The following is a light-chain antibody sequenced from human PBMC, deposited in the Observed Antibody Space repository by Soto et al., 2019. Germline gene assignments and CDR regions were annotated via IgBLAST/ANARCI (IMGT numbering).Light chain of an antibody. V-gene: IGKV1-27*01. CDR2: AAS. J-gene: IGKJ3*01. CDR1: RGISNY. CDR3: QNLDSAAFT. Sequence: DIQMTQSPSSLSASVGDRVTITCRASRGISNYLAWYQQRPGKVPKLLIYAASTLQSGVPSRFSGSGSGTDFILTISSLLPEDVATYYCQNLDSAAFTFGPGTKVDIK.